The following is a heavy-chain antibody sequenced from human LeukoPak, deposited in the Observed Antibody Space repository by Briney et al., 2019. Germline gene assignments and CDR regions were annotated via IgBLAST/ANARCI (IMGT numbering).Heavy chain of an antibody. J-gene: IGHJ6*02. D-gene: IGHD4-17*01. Sequence: TGGSLRLSCAASGFTFSNYGIYWVHQAPGKGLEWVAVISYDGSGKYYGDSVKGRFTISRDNSKNTLYLQMNSLRAEDTAVYYCAKGAVTYYSYYGMDVWGQGTTVAVSS. V-gene: IGHV3-30*18. CDR1: GFTFSNYG. CDR2: ISYDGSGK. CDR3: AKGAVTYYSYYGMDV.